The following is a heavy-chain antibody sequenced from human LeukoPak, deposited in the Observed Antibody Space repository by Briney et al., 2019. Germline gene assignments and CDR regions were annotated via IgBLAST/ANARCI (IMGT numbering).Heavy chain of an antibody. J-gene: IGHJ4*02. Sequence: GGSLRLSCAASGFTFSTFAMIWVRQPPGKGLEWVSSIFPSGGEIHYADSARGRFTISRDNSKNTLSLQMNSLIAEDTAIYYCATYRQVLLPFESWGQGTLVTVSS. V-gene: IGHV3-23*01. CDR1: GFTFSTFA. CDR2: IFPSGGEI. CDR3: ATYRQVLLPFES. D-gene: IGHD2-8*02.